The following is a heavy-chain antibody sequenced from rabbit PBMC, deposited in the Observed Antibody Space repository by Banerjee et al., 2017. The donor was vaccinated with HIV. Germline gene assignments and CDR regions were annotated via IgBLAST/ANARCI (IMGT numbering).Heavy chain of an antibody. J-gene: IGHJ4*01. CDR3: ARTASDYPL. CDR2: IVAGSSSTT. D-gene: IGHD1-1*01. V-gene: IGHV1S45*01. Sequence: QEQLVESGGGLVKPGASLTLTCTASGFSFTGSYHACWVRQAPGKGLEWVACIVAGSSSTTYYANWAKGRFTISKTSSTTVTLQMTSLTAADTATYFCARTASDYPLWGPGTLVTVS. CDR1: GFSFTGSYH.